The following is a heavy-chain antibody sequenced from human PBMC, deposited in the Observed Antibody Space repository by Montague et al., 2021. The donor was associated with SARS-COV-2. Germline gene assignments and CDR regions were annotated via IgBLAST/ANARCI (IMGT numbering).Heavy chain of an antibody. CDR3: ARAERGAFDI. Sequence: TLSLTCTVSGGSISSDSYYWSWIRQPAGKGLEWIEPIYTSGSTNYNPSLKSRVTISVDTSKNQFSLKLSSVTAADTAVYYCARAERGAFDIWGQGTMVTVSS. V-gene: IGHV4-61*02. J-gene: IGHJ3*02. CDR1: GGSISSDSYY. D-gene: IGHD3-10*01. CDR2: IYTSGST.